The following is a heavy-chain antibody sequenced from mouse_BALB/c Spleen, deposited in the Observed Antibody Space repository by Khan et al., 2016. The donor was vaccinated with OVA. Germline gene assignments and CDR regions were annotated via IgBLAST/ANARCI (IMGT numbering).Heavy chain of an antibody. D-gene: IGHD1-2*01. Sequence: EVELVESGGGLVQPGGSRKLSCAASGFTFSSFGMHWVRQAPEKGLEWVAYISSGSNTSYYADTLRGRFTISRDNPKNTLFLQMTSLRSEDTTMYYWLRDSYGYMGYFDYWGHGTTLAVSS. V-gene: IGHV5-17*02. CDR2: ISSGSNTS. CDR3: LRDSYGYMGYFDY. J-gene: IGHJ2*01. CDR1: GFTFSSFG.